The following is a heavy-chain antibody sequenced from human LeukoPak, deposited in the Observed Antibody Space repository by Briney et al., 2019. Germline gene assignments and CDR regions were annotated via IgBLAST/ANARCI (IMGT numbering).Heavy chain of an antibody. CDR2: ISSNGGST. CDR1: GFTFSSYA. V-gene: IGHV3-64*02. CDR3: ARDRGEASSSGMDV. D-gene: IGHD2-2*01. Sequence: GGSLRLSCVASGFTFSSYAMHWVRQAPGKGLEYASAISSNGGSTYHVDSVKGRFTISRDNSKNTLYLQMGSLRTEDMAVYYCARDRGEASSSGMDVWGQGTTVIVSS. J-gene: IGHJ6*02.